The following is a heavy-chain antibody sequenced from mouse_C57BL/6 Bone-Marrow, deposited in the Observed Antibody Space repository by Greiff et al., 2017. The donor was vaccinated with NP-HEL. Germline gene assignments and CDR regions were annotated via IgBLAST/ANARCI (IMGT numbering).Heavy chain of an antibody. CDR2: IYPGDGAT. V-gene: IGHV1-80*01. CDR3: ASGAY. J-gene: IGHJ3*01. Sequence: VQLQQSGAELVKPGASVKISCKASGYAFSSYWMNWVKQRPGKGLEWIGQIYPGDGATNYNGKFKDQASLTADKSSSTAYMQLSILTSEDSAVYFCASGAYWGQGTLVTVSA. CDR1: GYAFSSYW.